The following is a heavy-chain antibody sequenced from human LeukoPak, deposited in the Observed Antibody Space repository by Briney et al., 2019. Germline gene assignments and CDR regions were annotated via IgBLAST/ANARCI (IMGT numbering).Heavy chain of an antibody. Sequence: KISCKGSGYSFSSYWISWVRQAPGQGLEWMGGIIPIFGTANYAQKFQGRVTITADKSTSTAYMELSSLRSEDTAVYYCARFPGYYDILTGYSGPADYYMDVWGKGTTVTVSS. J-gene: IGHJ6*03. V-gene: IGHV1-69*06. CDR3: ARFPGYYDILTGYSGPADYYMDV. D-gene: IGHD3-9*01. CDR1: GYSFSSYW. CDR2: IIPIFGTA.